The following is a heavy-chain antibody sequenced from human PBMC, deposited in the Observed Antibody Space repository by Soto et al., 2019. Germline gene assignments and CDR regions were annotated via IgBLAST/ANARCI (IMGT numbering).Heavy chain of an antibody. CDR1: GGTFSSYA. CDR2: IIPIFGTA. CDR3: ASERDGYNLTSPPYGAFDI. Sequence: QVQLVQSGAEVKKPGSSVKVSCKASGGTFSSYAISWVRQAPGQGLEWMGGIIPIFGTANYAQKFQGRVTITADESTSTAYMELSSLRSEDTAVYYCASERDGYNLTSPPYGAFDILGQGTMVTVSS. J-gene: IGHJ3*02. D-gene: IGHD5-12*01. V-gene: IGHV1-69*01.